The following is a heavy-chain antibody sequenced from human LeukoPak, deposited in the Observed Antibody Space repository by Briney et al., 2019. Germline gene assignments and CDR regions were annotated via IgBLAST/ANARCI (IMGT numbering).Heavy chain of an antibody. CDR3: ARYYSGYDYYDY. CDR2: IYYSGST. D-gene: IGHD5-12*01. V-gene: IGHV4-61*01. Sequence: SETLSLTCTVSGGSVSSGSYYWSWIRQPPGKGLEWIGYIYYSGSTNYNPSLKSRVTVSVDTSKNQFSLKLRSVTAADTAMYYCARYYSGYDYYDYWGQGTLVTVSS. CDR1: GGSVSSGSYY. J-gene: IGHJ4*02.